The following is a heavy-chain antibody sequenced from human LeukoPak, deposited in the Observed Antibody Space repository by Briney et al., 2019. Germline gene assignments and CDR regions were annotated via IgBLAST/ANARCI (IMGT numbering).Heavy chain of an antibody. CDR3: ARDRLDYGNHYGMDV. V-gene: IGHV4-59*01. CDR1: GDSISSYY. D-gene: IGHD4-17*01. CDR2: IYYSGST. J-gene: IGHJ6*02. Sequence: SETLSLTCTVSGDSISSYYWNWIRQPPGKGLEWIGYIYYSGSTNYNPSLKSRVTISVDTSKNQFSLKVSPVTAADTAVYYCARDRLDYGNHYGMDVWGQGTTVTVSS.